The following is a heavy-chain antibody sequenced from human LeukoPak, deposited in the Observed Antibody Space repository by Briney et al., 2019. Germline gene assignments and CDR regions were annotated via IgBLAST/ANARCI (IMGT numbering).Heavy chain of an antibody. CDR1: GFSFGNYT. CDR3: VREVDGQSV. Sequence: GGSLRLSCAASGFSFGNYTMSWVRQFPGKRLEWVSSISTDSSYKYYGGSLRGRFSISRDNAKKSLYLQMSGLRVDDTAVYYCVREVDGQSVWGQGTLVTVSS. J-gene: IGHJ4*02. V-gene: IGHV3-21*01. D-gene: IGHD2-2*01. CDR2: ISTDSSYK.